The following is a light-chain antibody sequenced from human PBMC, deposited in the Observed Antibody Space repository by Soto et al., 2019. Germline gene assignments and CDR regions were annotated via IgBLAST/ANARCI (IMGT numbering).Light chain of an antibody. CDR2: LNSDGSH. J-gene: IGLJ3*02. CDR1: SGHSSYA. Sequence: QLVLTQSPSASASLGASVKLTCTLSSGHSSYAIAWHQQQPEKGPRYLMKLNSDGSHSKGDGIPDRFSGSSSGAERYLTISSLQSDAEADYYCQTWGTGIWVFGGGTKLTVL. V-gene: IGLV4-69*01. CDR3: QTWGTGIWV.